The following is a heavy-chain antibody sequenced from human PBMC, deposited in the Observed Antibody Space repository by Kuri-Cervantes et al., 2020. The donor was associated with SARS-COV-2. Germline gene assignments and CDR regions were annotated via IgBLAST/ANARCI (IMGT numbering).Heavy chain of an antibody. CDR2: INPNSGGT. CDR3: ARDRTGDGDWEYYFDY. V-gene: IGHV1-2*02. Sequence: ASVKVSCKASGYTFTGYYMHWVRQAPGQGLEWMGWINPNSGGTNYAQKFQGRVTMTRDTSTSTVYVELSSLRSEDTAVYYCARDRTGDGDWEYYFDYWGQGTLVTVSS. D-gene: IGHD7-27*01. J-gene: IGHJ4*02. CDR1: GYTFTGYY.